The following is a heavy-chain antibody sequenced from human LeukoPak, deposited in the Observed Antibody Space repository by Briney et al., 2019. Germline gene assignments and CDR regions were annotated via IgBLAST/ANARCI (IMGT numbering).Heavy chain of an antibody. CDR1: GFTFSSYA. V-gene: IGHV3-64D*06. CDR3: VKTRGGVAAAGDF. Sequence: GGSLRLSCAASGFTFSSYAMHWVRQAPGRGLEYVSAISSYGGSTYYADSVKDRFIISRDNSKNTLYLQMSSLRAEDTAIYYCVKTRGGVAAAGDFWGQGTPVTVSS. D-gene: IGHD6-13*01. J-gene: IGHJ4*02. CDR2: ISSYGGST.